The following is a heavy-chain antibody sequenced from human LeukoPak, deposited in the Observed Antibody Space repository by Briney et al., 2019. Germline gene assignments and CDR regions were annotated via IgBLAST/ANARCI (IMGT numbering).Heavy chain of an antibody. CDR2: ISYDGSNK. J-gene: IGHJ4*02. CDR1: GVTFSSYG. D-gene: IGHD6-13*01. V-gene: IGHV3-30*18. Sequence: VGSLRLSCAASGVTFSSYGMHWVRQAPGKGLEWVAVISYDGSNKYYADSVKGRFTISRDNSKNTLYLQMNSLRAEDTAVYYCAKDPYRQQLVTKLWAIDYWGQGTLVTVSS. CDR3: AKDPYRQQLVTKLWAIDY.